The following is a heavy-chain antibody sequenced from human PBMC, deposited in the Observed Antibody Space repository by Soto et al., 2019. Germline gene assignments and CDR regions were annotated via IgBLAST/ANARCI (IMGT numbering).Heavy chain of an antibody. J-gene: IGHJ5*02. CDR3: ARDGLMNYYDVNWFDP. Sequence: ASVKVSCKASGGTFSSYAISWVRQAPGQGLEWMGGIIPIFGTANYAQKFQGRVTITADESTSTAYMELSSLRSEDTAVYYCARDGLMNYYDVNWFDPWGQGTLVTVSS. V-gene: IGHV1-69*13. CDR1: GGTFSSYA. D-gene: IGHD3-22*01. CDR2: IIPIFGTA.